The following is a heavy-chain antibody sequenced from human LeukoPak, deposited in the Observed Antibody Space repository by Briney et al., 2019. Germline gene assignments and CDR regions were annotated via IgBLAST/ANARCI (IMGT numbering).Heavy chain of an antibody. CDR1: GFTFSSYA. CDR3: AKVQEPGDYWANYFDY. V-gene: IGHV3-23*01. Sequence: GGFLRLSCAASGFTFSSYAMTWVRQAPGKRLEWVSVISGSGDSTYYADSVKGRFTISRDNSKNTLYLQMNSLRAEDTATYYCAKVQEPGDYWANYFDYWGQGTLVTVSS. J-gene: IGHJ4*02. CDR2: ISGSGDST. D-gene: IGHD4-17*01.